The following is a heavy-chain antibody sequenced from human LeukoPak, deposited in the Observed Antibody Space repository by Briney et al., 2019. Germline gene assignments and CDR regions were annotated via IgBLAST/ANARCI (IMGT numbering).Heavy chain of an antibody. CDR2: IYSGGST. V-gene: IGHV3-66*01. CDR1: GFTVSSNY. Sequence: GGSLRLSCAASGFTVSSNYMSWVRQAPGKGLEWVSVIYSGGSTYYADSVKGRFTTSRDNSKNTLYLQMNSLRAEDTAVYYCARDSDYYYGMDVWGQGTTVTVSS. J-gene: IGHJ6*02. CDR3: ARDSDYYYGMDV.